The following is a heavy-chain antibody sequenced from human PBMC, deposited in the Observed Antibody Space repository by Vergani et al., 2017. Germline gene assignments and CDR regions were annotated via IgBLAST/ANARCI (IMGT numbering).Heavy chain of an antibody. Sequence: QVQLQQWGAGVVKPSGTLSLTCAVFGESFSSGDHCWTWIRQRPGKGLEWTGYIFYSGTTYDNPSLRSRLTISVDTSQNQFSLKLRSVTAADTAVYYCARVDTQVPATSHFYYMDVWGKGTTVVVSS. J-gene: IGHJ6*03. CDR1: GESFSSGDHC. D-gene: IGHD6-25*01. CDR3: ARVDTQVPATSHFYYMDV. V-gene: IGHV4-31*11. CDR2: IFYSGTT.